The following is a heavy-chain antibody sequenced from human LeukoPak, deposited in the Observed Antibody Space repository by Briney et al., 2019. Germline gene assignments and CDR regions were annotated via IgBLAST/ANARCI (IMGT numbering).Heavy chain of an antibody. CDR3: ARDLVEAYCSGGSCYRWFDP. CDR1: SDSISNYY. J-gene: IGHJ5*02. CDR2: VCYSGST. V-gene: IGHV4-59*01. Sequence: SETLSLTCTVSSDSISNYYWSWIRQPPGKGPEWIGYVCYSGSTSYNPSLKSRVTMSVDTSKNQFSLRLSSVTAADTAVYYCARDLVEAYCSGGSCYRWFDPWGQGTLVTVSS. D-gene: IGHD2-15*01.